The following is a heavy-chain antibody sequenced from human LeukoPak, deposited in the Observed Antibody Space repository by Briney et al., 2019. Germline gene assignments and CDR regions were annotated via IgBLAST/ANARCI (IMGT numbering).Heavy chain of an antibody. Sequence: GGSLRLSCAASGFTFSSYSMNWVRQAPGKGLEWVSSISSSSSYIYYADSVKGRFTISRDNAKNSLYLQMNGLRAEDTAVYYCARGSFFDYWGQGTLVTVSS. V-gene: IGHV3-21*01. CDR1: GFTFSSYS. D-gene: IGHD2-15*01. CDR3: ARGSFFDY. CDR2: ISSSSSYI. J-gene: IGHJ4*02.